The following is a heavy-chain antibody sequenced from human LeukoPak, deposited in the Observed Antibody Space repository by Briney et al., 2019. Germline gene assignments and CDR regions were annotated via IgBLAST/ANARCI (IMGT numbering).Heavy chain of an antibody. CDR2: IYRDDTT. CDR1: GFTFSSYW. V-gene: IGHV3-53*01. J-gene: IGHJ5*02. CDR3: ARDRKGIAVAPFDP. D-gene: IGHD6-19*01. Sequence: GGSLRLSCTASGFTFSSYWMSWVRQAPGKGLEWVSVIYRDDTTYYADSVKGRFTISRDNSKNTLYLQMSSLRAEDTAVYYCARDRKGIAVAPFDPWGQGTLVTVSS.